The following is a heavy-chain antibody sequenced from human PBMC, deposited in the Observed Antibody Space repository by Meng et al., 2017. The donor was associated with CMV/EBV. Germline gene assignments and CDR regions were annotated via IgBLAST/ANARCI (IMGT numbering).Heavy chain of an antibody. J-gene: IGHJ6*02. V-gene: IGHV1-2*02. CDR3: ARDPPVRSYYDFWSGFYLQNYYDGMDV. Sequence: ASVKVSCKASGYTFTGYYMHWVRQAPGQGLEWMGWINPNSGGTNYAQKFQGRVTMTRDTSISTAYMELSRLRSDDTAVYYCARDPPVRSYYDFWSGFYLQNYYDGMDVWGQGTTVTVSS. CDR1: GYTFTGYY. CDR2: INPNSGGT. D-gene: IGHD3-3*01.